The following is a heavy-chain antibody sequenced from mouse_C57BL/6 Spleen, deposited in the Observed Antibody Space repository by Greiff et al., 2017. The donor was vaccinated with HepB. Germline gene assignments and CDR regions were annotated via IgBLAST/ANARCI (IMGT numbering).Heavy chain of an antibody. CDR3: ARDFTTVVATDYYAMDY. Sequence: ESGPGLVKPSQSLSLTCSVTGYSITSGYYWNWIRQFPGNKLEWMGYISYDGSNNYNPSLKNRISITRDTSKNQFFLKLNSVTTEDTATYYCARDFTTVVATDYYAMDYWGQGTSVTVSS. CDR1: GYSITSGYY. CDR2: ISYDGSN. D-gene: IGHD1-1*01. V-gene: IGHV3-6*01. J-gene: IGHJ4*01.